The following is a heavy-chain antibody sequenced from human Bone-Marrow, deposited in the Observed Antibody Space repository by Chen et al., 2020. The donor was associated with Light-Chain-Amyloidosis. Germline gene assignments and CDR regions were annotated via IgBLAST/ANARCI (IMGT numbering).Heavy chain of an antibody. Sequence: VQLEQSGPEVKKPGESLKISCKGSGYPFPNYWIGWVRQMPGKGLEWMGVIYPDDSYARYSPSFEGQVTISADKSITTAYLQWRSLKASDTAMYYCARRRDGYNFDYWGQGTLVTVSS. J-gene: IGHJ4*02. D-gene: IGHD5-12*01. CDR3: ARRRDGYNFDY. CDR2: IYPDDSYA. CDR1: GYPFPNYW. V-gene: IGHV5-51*01.